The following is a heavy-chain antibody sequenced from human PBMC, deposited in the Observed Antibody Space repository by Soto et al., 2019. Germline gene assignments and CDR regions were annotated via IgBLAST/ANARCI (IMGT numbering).Heavy chain of an antibody. CDR3: AKESEGANYDFWSGYSFDS. Sequence: EVHLLESGGGLVQPGGSLRLSCAASGFSFSSCAMSWVRQAPGKGLEWVSAISSSGTSTFYADSVRGRFTISRDTSRKTLNLEMNTLRAEDTAFYYCAKESEGANYDFWSGYSFDSWGQGTLVTVAS. J-gene: IGHJ4*02. CDR1: GFSFSSCA. V-gene: IGHV3-23*01. CDR2: ISSSGTST. D-gene: IGHD3-3*01.